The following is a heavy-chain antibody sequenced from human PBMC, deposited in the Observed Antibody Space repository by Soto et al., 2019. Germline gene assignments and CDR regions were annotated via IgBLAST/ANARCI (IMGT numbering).Heavy chain of an antibody. D-gene: IGHD3-3*01. J-gene: IGHJ6*02. Sequence: TLSLTCAVSGGSISSGGYSWSWIRQPQGKGLEWIGYIYYSGSTYYNSSLKSRVTMSVDTAKNQFSLKVSSVTAADTAVYYCARSPVWSGYYWSYYYYGMDVWRQGTTVTAP. CDR2: IYYSGST. CDR3: ARSPVWSGYYWSYYYYGMDV. V-gene: IGHV4-30-2*05. CDR1: GGSISSGGYS.